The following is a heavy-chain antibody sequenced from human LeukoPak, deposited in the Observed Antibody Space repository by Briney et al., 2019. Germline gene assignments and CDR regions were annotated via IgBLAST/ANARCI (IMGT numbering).Heavy chain of an antibody. J-gene: IGHJ1*01. CDR3: ARGIDYYGSGSYPLHFQH. CDR1: XXXXX. V-gene: IGHV3-33*01. Sequence: XXXXXXHGXXXAXXXGGEGVXXXXXDGRKKYYAGSLKGRFTISRDNSNNTLYLQMNSLRAEDTAVYYCARGIDYYGSGSYPLHFQHWGQGTLVTVSS. CDR2: XXXDGRKK. D-gene: IGHD3-10*01.